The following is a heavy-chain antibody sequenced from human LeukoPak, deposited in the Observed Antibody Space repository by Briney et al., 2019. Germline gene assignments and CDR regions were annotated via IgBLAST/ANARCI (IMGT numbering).Heavy chain of an antibody. J-gene: IGHJ5*02. CDR1: GGSISSGGYY. D-gene: IGHD3-22*01. Sequence: SETLSLTCTVSGGSISSGGYYWSWLRQHPGKGLEWIGYIYYSGSTYYNPSLKSRVTISVDTSKNQFSLKLSSVTAADTAVYYCARESLGYYDSSGYYNWFDPWGQGTLVTVSS. CDR3: ARESLGYYDSSGYYNWFDP. CDR2: IYYSGST. V-gene: IGHV4-31*03.